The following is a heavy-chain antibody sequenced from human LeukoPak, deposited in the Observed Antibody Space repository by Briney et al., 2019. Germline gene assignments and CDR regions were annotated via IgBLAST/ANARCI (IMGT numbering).Heavy chain of an antibody. D-gene: IGHD3-16*01. Sequence: MTGGSLRLSCAVSGLTFREAWMSWVRQAPGKGLEWVGRIRSKTEGGTTDYAAPVKGRFTISRDDSKDTLFLQMNSLQIEDTAVYYCFIGGLMPGPPLAMDVWGQGTTVTVSS. V-gene: IGHV3-15*01. CDR2: IRSKTEGGTT. CDR3: FIGGLMPGPPLAMDV. J-gene: IGHJ6*02. CDR1: GLTFREAW.